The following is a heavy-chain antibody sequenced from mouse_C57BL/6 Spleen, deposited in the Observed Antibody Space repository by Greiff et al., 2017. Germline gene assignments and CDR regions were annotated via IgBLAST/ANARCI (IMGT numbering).Heavy chain of an antibody. J-gene: IGHJ2*01. CDR2: IHPNSGST. Sequence: QVQLQQPGAELVKPGASVKLSCKASGYTFTSYWMHWVKQRPGQGLEWIGMIHPNSGSTNYNEKFKSKATLTVDKSSSTAYMQLSSLTSEDSAVYCCARGITTVVSLYYFDYWGQGTTLTVSS. CDR3: ARGITTVVSLYYFDY. CDR1: GYTFTSYW. D-gene: IGHD1-1*01. V-gene: IGHV1-64*01.